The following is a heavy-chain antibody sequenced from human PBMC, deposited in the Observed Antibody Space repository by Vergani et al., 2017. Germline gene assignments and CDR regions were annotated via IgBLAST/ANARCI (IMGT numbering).Heavy chain of an antibody. J-gene: IGHJ3*02. CDR1: GLTFDDYA. CDR3: GKAITPLYGVGRDDACDI. D-gene: IGHD4-17*01. Sequence: DVQLVESGGGLVQPGRSLRLSCAASGLTFDDYAMHWVRQAPGKGLEWGSGISWNSGSIGYADSVKGRLTISRKNAKKSLYLQMNSLRADDTALYYCGKAITPLYGVGRDDACDIWGQGTMVTVSS. V-gene: IGHV3-9*01. CDR2: ISWNSGSI.